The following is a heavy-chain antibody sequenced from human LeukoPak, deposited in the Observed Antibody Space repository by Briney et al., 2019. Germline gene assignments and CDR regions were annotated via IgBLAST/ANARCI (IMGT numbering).Heavy chain of an antibody. V-gene: IGHV3-21*01. CDR2: ISSSSSYI. Sequence: KSGGSLRLSCAASGFTFSSYSMNWVRQAPGKGLEWVSSISSSSSYIYYADSVKGRFTISRDNAKNSLYLQMNSLRAEDTAVYYCARAGRTGYAYGSQAYWGQGTLVTVSS. D-gene: IGHD5-18*01. J-gene: IGHJ4*02. CDR3: ARAGRTGYAYGSQAY. CDR1: GFTFSSYS.